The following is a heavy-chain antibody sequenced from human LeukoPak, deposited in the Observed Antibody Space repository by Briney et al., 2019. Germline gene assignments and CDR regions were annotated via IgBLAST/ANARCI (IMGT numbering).Heavy chain of an antibody. D-gene: IGHD1-26*01. V-gene: IGHV3-21*01. CDR2: ISSSSSYR. CDR3: ARSPRYSGLNRG. Sequence: PGGSLRLSCATSGFTFSTYSMNWVRQAPGKGLEWVSSISSSSSYRYYADSVKGRFTISRDNAKNSLYLQMNSLRAEDTALYYCARSPRYSGLNRGWGQGTLVTVSS. CDR1: GFTFSTYS. J-gene: IGHJ4*02.